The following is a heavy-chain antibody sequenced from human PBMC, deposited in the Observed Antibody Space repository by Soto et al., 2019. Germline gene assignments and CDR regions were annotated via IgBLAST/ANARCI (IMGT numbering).Heavy chain of an antibody. CDR2: IYYSGRT. J-gene: IGHJ5*02. V-gene: IGHV4-31*03. Sequence: QVQLQESGPGLVKPSQTLSLTCTVSGGSISSGGYYWSGIRQHPGQGLEWIGYIYYSGRTYYNPSLQRRVKISVDTSKNTFSLTLRSVIAADTAIYYCARSVFPWGQGTLVTVSS. CDR1: GGSISSGGYY. CDR3: ARSVFP.